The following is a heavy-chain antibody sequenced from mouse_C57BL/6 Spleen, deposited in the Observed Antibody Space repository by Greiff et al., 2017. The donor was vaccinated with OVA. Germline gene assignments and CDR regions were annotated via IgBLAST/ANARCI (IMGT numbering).Heavy chain of an antibody. V-gene: IGHV1-26*01. CDR3: ARWEYYGSIPYAMDY. D-gene: IGHD1-1*01. Sequence: EVQLQQSGPELVKPGASVKISCKASGYTFTDYYMNWVKQSHGKSLEWIGDINPNNGGTSYNQKFKGKATLTVDKSSSTAYMELRSLTSEDSAVYYCARWEYYGSIPYAMDYWGQGTSVTVSS. CDR1: GYTFTDYY. CDR2: INPNNGGT. J-gene: IGHJ4*01.